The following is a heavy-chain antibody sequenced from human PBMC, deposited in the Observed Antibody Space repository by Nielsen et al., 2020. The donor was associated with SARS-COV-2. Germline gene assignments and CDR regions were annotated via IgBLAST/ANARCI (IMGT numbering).Heavy chain of an antibody. V-gene: IGHV3-9*01. Sequence: SLKISCAASGFTFDDYAMHWVRPAPGKGLEWVSGISWNSGSIGYADSVKGRFTISRDNAKNSLYLQMNSLRAEDTAVYYCARDIAVAGDNFDYWGQGTLVTVSS. CDR1: GFTFDDYA. D-gene: IGHD6-19*01. J-gene: IGHJ4*02. CDR3: ARDIAVAGDNFDY. CDR2: ISWNSGSI.